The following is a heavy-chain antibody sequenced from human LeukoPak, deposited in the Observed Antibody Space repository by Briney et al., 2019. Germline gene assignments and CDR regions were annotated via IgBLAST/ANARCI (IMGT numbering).Heavy chain of an antibody. CDR3: AKLYREYCFSPNCPNWFDP. V-gene: IGHV3-23*01. Sequence: TGGSLRLSCAASGFTFSSYSRYAMSWVRQAPVKGLEWVSAISGSGGSTYYADSVKGRFTISRDNSKNTLYLQMNSLRAEDTAVYYCAKLYREYCFSPNCPNWFDPWGQGTLVTVSS. J-gene: IGHJ5*02. CDR1: GFTFSSYSRYA. CDR2: ISGSGGST. D-gene: IGHD2-2*01.